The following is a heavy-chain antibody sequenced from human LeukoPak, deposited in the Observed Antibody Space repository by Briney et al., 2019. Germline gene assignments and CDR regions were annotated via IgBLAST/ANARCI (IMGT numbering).Heavy chain of an antibody. V-gene: IGHV4-34*01. CDR1: GGSFSGYY. D-gene: IGHD4-17*01. CDR3: ARVISGPYGDYEFDP. J-gene: IGHJ5*02. CDR2: INHSGST. Sequence: SETLSLTCAVYGGSFSGYYWSWIRQPPGKGLEWIGEINHSGSTNYNPSLKSRVTISVDTSKNQFSLKLSSVTAADTAVYYCARVISGPYGDYEFDPWGQGTLVTVSS.